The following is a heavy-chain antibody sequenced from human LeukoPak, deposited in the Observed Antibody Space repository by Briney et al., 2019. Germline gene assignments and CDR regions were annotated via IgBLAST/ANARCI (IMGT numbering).Heavy chain of an antibody. CDR3: ASDYSPDY. CDR2: ISAGSDST. V-gene: IGHV3-23*01. D-gene: IGHD3-16*01. Sequence: GGSLRLSCAASGFPFHTFGMSWVRQAPGKGLEWVSSISAGSDSTDYADSVKGRLTISRDNSKNTLYLQMNSLRAEDTALYYCASDYSPDYWGQGTLVTVSS. CDR1: GFPFHTFG. J-gene: IGHJ4*02.